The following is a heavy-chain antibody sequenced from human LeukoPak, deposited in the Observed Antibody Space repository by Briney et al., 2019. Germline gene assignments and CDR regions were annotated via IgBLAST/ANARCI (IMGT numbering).Heavy chain of an antibody. CDR3: ARGDSAYDYFDY. CDR2: IYYSGST. Sequence: SETLSLTCTVSGGSISSYYWSWIRQPPAKGLEWIGYIYYSGSTNYNPSLKSRVTISVDTSKNQFSLKLSSVTAADTAVYYCARGDSAYDYFDYWGQGTLVTVSS. V-gene: IGHV4-59*01. CDR1: GGSISSYY. D-gene: IGHD5-12*01. J-gene: IGHJ4*02.